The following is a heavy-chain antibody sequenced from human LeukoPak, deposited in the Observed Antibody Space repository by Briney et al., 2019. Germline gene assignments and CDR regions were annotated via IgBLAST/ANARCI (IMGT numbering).Heavy chain of an antibody. J-gene: IGHJ4*02. D-gene: IGHD5-12*01. CDR3: ASRGGYDFDY. Sequence: ASMKVSCKASGGTFGSYAISWVRQAPGQGLEWMGWISAYNGNTNYAQKLQGRVTMTTDTSTSTAYMELRSLRSDDTAVYYCASRGGYDFDYWGQGTLVTVSS. CDR2: ISAYNGNT. V-gene: IGHV1-18*01. CDR1: GGTFGSYA.